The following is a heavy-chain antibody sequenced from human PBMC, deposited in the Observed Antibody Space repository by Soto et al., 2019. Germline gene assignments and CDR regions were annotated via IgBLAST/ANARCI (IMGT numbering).Heavy chain of an antibody. J-gene: IGHJ2*01. D-gene: IGHD7-27*01. CDR2: ISSSGSTI. V-gene: IGHV3-48*03. Sequence: GESLKISCAASGFTFSSYEMNWVRQAPGKGLEWVSYISSSGSTIYYADSVKGRFTISRDNAKNSLYLQMNSLRAEDTAVYYCARDNAPSGGLGIGWYFDLWGRGTLVTVSS. CDR3: ARDNAPSGGLGIGWYFDL. CDR1: GFTFSSYE.